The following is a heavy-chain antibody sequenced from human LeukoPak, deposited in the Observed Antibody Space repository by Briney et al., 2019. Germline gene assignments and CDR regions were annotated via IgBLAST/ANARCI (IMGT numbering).Heavy chain of an antibody. D-gene: IGHD6-13*01. CDR1: GGTFSSYA. Sequence: SVTVSCKASGGTFSSYAISWVRQAPGQGLEWMGGIIPIFGTTNYAQKFQDRVTITADKSTSTAYMELSGLRSEDTAVYYCARVVGLTGYSSSWYSGYYYYMDVWGKGTTVTVSS. J-gene: IGHJ6*03. V-gene: IGHV1-69*06. CDR3: ARVVGLTGYSSSWYSGYYYYMDV. CDR2: IIPIFGTT.